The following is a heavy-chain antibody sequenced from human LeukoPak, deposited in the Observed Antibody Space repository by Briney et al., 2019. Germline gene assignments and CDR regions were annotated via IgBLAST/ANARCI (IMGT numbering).Heavy chain of an antibody. Sequence: PGGSLTPSCAASGFTFSSYWMSWLGQAPGKGLEWVANIKQDGSEKYQVDSVKGRFTISRDNAKNSLYLQMTSLRAEDTAVYYCASIHRWFGELFYFDYWGQGTLVTVSS. CDR2: IKQDGSEK. D-gene: IGHD3-10*01. V-gene: IGHV3-7*01. J-gene: IGHJ4*02. CDR1: GFTFSSYW. CDR3: ASIHRWFGELFYFDY.